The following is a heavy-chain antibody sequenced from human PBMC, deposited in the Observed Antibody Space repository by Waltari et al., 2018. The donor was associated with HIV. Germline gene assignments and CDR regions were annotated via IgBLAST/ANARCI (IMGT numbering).Heavy chain of an antibody. D-gene: IGHD5-12*01. V-gene: IGHV5-51*01. CDR3: ARNSGPADWVDP. Sequence: EVQLVQSGAEVKKPGESLRISCKGSGYSFSNYWIGWVRQMPGKGLEWMGIIYPDDSYTRYSPSFQGQVTISADKSISSAYLQWRSLKASDTAMYYCARNSGPADWVDPWGQGTLVTVSS. J-gene: IGHJ5*02. CDR1: GYSFSNYW. CDR2: IYPDDSYT.